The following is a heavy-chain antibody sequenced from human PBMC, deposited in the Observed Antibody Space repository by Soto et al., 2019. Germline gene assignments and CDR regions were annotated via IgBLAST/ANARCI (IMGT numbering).Heavy chain of an antibody. V-gene: IGHV4-34*01. CDR3: ARGGYYGSGSHYGMDV. CDR1: GGSFSGYY. CDR2: INHSGST. D-gene: IGHD3-10*01. J-gene: IGHJ6*02. Sequence: QVQLQQWGAGLLKPSETLSLTCAVYGGSFSGYYWSWIRQPPGKGLEWIGEINHSGSTNYNPSLKSRVTISVDTSKNQFSLKLSSVTAADTAVYYCARGGYYGSGSHYGMDVWGQGTTVTVSS.